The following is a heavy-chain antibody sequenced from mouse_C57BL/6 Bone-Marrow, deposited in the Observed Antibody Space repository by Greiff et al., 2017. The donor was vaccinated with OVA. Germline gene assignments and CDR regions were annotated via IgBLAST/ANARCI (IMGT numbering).Heavy chain of an antibody. CDR3: TTQLRLFAY. J-gene: IGHJ3*01. CDR1: GFNIKDDY. CDR2: IDPENGDT. Sequence: VQLKESGAELVRPGASVRLSCTASGFNIKDDYMHWVKQRPEQGLEWIGWIDPENGDTAYASKFQGKATITADTSSNTAYLQLSSLTSEDTAVYYCTTQLRLFAYWGQGTLVTVSA. D-gene: IGHD3-2*02. V-gene: IGHV14-4*01.